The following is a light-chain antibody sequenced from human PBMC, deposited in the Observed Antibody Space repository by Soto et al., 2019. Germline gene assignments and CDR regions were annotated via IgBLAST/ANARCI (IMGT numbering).Light chain of an antibody. CDR2: LGS. CDR3: MQALQIPHT. Sequence: DIVMTQSPLSLPVTPGEPASISCRSSQSLLHSNAYNYLDWYLQKPGQSPHLLIYLGSNRASGVADRFSGSGSGTDFTLNISRVEAEDVGVFYCMQALQIPHTFGRGTKLEIK. V-gene: IGKV2-28*01. J-gene: IGKJ2*01. CDR1: QSLLHSNAYNY.